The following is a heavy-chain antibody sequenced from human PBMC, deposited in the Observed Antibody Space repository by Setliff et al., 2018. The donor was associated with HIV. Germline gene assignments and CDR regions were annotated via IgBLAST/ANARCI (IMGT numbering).Heavy chain of an antibody. CDR3: ARVPEVIAARPIYYYGMDV. D-gene: IGHD6-6*01. CDR2: IKQDGSEK. CDR1: GFTFSSYA. J-gene: IGHJ6*02. V-gene: IGHV3-7*01. Sequence: GGSLRLSCAASGFTFSSYAMSWVRQAPGKGLEWVANIKQDGSEKFYVDSVKGRFTISRDNAKNSLYLQMNSLRAEDTAVYYCARVPEVIAARPIYYYGMDVWGQGTTVTVSS.